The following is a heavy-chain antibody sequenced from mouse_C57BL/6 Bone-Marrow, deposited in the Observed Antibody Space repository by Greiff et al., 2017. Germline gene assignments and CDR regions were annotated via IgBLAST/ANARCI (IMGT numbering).Heavy chain of an antibody. D-gene: IGHD1-1*01. CDR2: IYPRSGNT. Sequence: VQLQQSGAELARPGASVKLSCKASGYTFTSYGISWVKQRTGQGLEWIGEIYPRSGNTYYNEKFKGKATLTADKSSSTAYMELRSLTSEDSAVYFCERARTYYYGSYWYFDVWGTGTTVTVSS. CDR3: ERARTYYYGSYWYFDV. CDR1: GYTFTSYG. J-gene: IGHJ1*03. V-gene: IGHV1-81*01.